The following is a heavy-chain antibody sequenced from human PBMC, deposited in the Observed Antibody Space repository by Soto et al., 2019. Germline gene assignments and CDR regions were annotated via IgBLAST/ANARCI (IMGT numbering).Heavy chain of an antibody. J-gene: IGHJ3*02. CDR2: IKSKTDGGTT. V-gene: IGHV3-15*01. Sequence: EVQLVESGGGLVKPGGSLRLSCAASGFTFSNAWMSWVRQAPGKGLEWVGRIKSKTDGGTTDYAAPVKGRFTISRDDSKNTLYLQMNSLKTEDTAVYYCTTDYSSSWYGDPKDAFDIWGQGTMVTVSS. D-gene: IGHD6-13*01. CDR3: TTDYSSSWYGDPKDAFDI. CDR1: GFTFSNAW.